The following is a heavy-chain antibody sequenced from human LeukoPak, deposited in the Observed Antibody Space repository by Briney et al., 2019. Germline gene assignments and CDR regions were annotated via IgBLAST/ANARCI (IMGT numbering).Heavy chain of an antibody. D-gene: IGHD3-9*01. CDR1: GYTFTSYG. CDR3: ARVLLQYFDWFRGGIYDYFDY. CDR2: ISAYNGNT. Sequence: ASVKVSCKASGYTFTSYGISWVRQAPGQGLEWMGWISAYNGNTNYAQKLQGRVTMTTDTSTSTAYMELRSLRSDDTAVYYCARVLLQYFDWFRGGIYDYFDYWGQGTLVTVSS. V-gene: IGHV1-18*01. J-gene: IGHJ4*02.